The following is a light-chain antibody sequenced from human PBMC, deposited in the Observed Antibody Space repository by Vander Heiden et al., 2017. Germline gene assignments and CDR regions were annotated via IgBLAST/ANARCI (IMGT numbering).Light chain of an antibody. CDR2: GAS. CDR1: QSVSSSY. Sequence: EIVLTQSPGTLSLSPGERATLSCRASQSVSSSYLAWYQQKPGQAPRLLIYGASSRATGIPDRFSGSGSGTDFTLTISRLEPEDFAVYYCQQDGSSPFTFGHGTKVDIQ. CDR3: QQDGSSPFT. V-gene: IGKV3-20*01. J-gene: IGKJ3*01.